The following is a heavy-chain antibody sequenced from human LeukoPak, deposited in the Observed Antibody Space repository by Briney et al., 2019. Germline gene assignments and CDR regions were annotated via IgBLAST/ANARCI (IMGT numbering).Heavy chain of an antibody. V-gene: IGHV3-48*01. J-gene: IGHJ4*02. CDR2: ISSSSTI. CDR1: GFTFSSYS. Sequence: GGSLRLSCAASGFTFSSYSMNWVRQAPGKGLEWVSYISSSSTIYYADSVKGRFTISRDNAKNSLYLQMNSLRAEDTAVYYCAGYPHLDYWGQGTLVTVSS. CDR3: AGYPHLDY. D-gene: IGHD1-1*01.